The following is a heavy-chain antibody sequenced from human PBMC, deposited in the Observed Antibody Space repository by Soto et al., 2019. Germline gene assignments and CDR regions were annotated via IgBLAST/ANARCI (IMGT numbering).Heavy chain of an antibody. CDR3: ARGCGSRGYDPFDI. Sequence: ASVKVSCKASGYTFINNDITWVRQATGQGLEWMGWMNPNSGNAGSTQKFQGRVSMTRNTSTSTAYMELNSLRSDDTAVYYCARGCGSRGYDPFDIWGQGTMVTVSS. D-gene: IGHD5-12*01. J-gene: IGHJ3*02. CDR2: MNPNSGNA. CDR1: GYTFINND. V-gene: IGHV1-8*01.